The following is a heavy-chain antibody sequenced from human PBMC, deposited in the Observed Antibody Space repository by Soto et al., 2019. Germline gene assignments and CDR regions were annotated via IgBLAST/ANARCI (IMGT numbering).Heavy chain of an antibody. CDR3: AREGFPPEFDY. Sequence: QVQLVESGGGVVQPGRSLRLSCVASGFIFSNYPMHWPRQSPGKGLEWVADISGDGTNKFHADSVKGRFTISRDNPRNTLYLQMNSLRPDDTAVYFCAREGFPPEFDYWGQGTLVTVSS. CDR2: ISGDGTNK. V-gene: IGHV3-30-3*01. CDR1: GFIFSNYP. D-gene: IGHD2-21*01. J-gene: IGHJ4*02.